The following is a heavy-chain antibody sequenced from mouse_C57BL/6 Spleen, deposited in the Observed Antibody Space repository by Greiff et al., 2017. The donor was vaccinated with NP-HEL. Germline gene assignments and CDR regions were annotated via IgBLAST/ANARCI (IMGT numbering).Heavy chain of an antibody. Sequence: QVQLQQSGPGLVAPSQSLSITCTVSGFSLTSYGVHWVRQPPGKGLEWLVVIWSDGSTTYNSALKSRLSISKDNSKSQVFLKMNSRQTDDTAMYCCAREDGYDGFAYWGQGTLVTVSA. CDR1: GFSLTSYG. D-gene: IGHD2-2*01. CDR2: IWSDGST. V-gene: IGHV2-6*03. CDR3: AREDGYDGFAY. J-gene: IGHJ3*01.